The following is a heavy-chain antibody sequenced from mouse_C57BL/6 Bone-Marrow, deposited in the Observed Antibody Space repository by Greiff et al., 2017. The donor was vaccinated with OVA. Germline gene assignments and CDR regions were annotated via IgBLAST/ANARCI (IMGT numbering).Heavy chain of an antibody. CDR1: GYTFTSYW. J-gene: IGHJ2*01. V-gene: IGHV1-69*01. Sequence: QVQLQQSGAELVMPGASVKLSCKASGYTFTSYWMHWVKQRPGQGLEWIGEIDPSDSYTNYNQKFKGKSTLTVDKSSSTAYMQLSSLTSEDSAVYYVASLYYPHFDYWGQGTTLTVSS. CDR2: IDPSDSYT. D-gene: IGHD1-1*01. CDR3: ASLYYPHFDY.